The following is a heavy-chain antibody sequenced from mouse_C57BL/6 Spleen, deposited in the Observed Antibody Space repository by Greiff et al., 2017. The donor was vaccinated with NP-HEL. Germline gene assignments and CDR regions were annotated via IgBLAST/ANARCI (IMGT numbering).Heavy chain of an antibody. J-gene: IGHJ4*01. CDR3: ARSEIYYDYDRYAMDY. CDR1: GYAFSSYW. Sequence: VQLQQSGAELVKPGASVKISCKASGYAFSSYWMNWVKQRPGTGLEWIGQIYPGDVDTNYNGKFKGKATLTADNSSSTAYMQLSGLTSEDSAVFFCARSEIYYDYDRYAMDYWGQGTSVTVSS. V-gene: IGHV1-80*01. CDR2: IYPGDVDT. D-gene: IGHD2-4*01.